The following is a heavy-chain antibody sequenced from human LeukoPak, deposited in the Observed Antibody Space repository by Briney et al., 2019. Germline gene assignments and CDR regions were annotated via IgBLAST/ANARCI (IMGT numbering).Heavy chain of an antibody. Sequence: GGSLRLSCAGSGFTFNNYAMSLVRQTPGKGLEWVPGISISGDGTYYEDSVKGQFTISRDKSKNTLYLQMNSLRAEDTAVYYCVRAAPGDCSSTSCSLFDSWGQGTLVTVSS. CDR3: VRAAPGDCSSTSCSLFDS. V-gene: IGHV3-23*01. CDR2: ISISGDGT. J-gene: IGHJ4*02. D-gene: IGHD2-2*01. CDR1: GFTFNNYA.